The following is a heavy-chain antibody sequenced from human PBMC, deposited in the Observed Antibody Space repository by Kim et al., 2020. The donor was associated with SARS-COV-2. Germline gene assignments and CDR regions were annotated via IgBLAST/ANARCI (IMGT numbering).Heavy chain of an antibody. V-gene: IGHV1-69*13. CDR1: GGTFSSYA. J-gene: IGHJ6*02. CDR2: IIPIFGTA. Sequence: SVKVSCKAXGGTFSSYAISWVRQAPGQGLEWMGGIIPIFGTANYAKKFQGRVTITADESTSTAYMELSSLRSEDTAVYYRARDPQLGSSGWSGEYYYYGMDVWGQGTTVTVSS. D-gene: IGHD6-19*01. CDR3: ARDPQLGSSGWSGEYYYYGMDV.